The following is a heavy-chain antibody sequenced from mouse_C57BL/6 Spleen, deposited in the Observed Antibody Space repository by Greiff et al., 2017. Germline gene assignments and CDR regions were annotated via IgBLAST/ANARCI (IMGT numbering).Heavy chain of an antibody. D-gene: IGHD1-1*01. CDR2: IWGDGST. J-gene: IGHJ4*01. V-gene: IGHV2-3*01. CDR1: GFSLTSYG. CDR3: AKPEREYYGSSSGAMDY. Sequence: VKLMESGPGLVAPSQSLSITCTVSGFSLTSYGVSWVRQPPGKGLEWLGVIWGDGSTNYHSALIYRLSISKDNSKSQVFLNLNSLQTDDTATYYCAKPEREYYGSSSGAMDYWGQGTSVTVSS.